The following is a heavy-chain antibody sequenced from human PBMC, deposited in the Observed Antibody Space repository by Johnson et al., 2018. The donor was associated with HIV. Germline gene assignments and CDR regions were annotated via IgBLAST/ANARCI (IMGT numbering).Heavy chain of an antibody. CDR2: ISYDGSNK. CDR3: AKGEAQEGWIQLGSYAFDF. Sequence: QVQLVESGGGLIQPGRSLRLSCAASGFTFSSYAMHWVRQAPGKGLEWVAVISYDGSNKYYADSVKGRFTISRDNSKNTLYLQMSNLRTEETAVDYCAKGEAQEGWIQLGSYAFDFWGRGTMVTVSS. V-gene: IGHV3-30*18. J-gene: IGHJ3*01. CDR1: GFTFSSYA. D-gene: IGHD7-27*01.